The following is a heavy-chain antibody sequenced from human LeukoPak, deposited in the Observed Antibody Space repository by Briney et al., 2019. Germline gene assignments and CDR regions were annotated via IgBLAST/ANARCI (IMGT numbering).Heavy chain of an antibody. V-gene: IGHV1-58*01. D-gene: IGHD3-22*01. CDR2: IVVGSGNT. CDR3: AASPDYYDSSGYSYYFDY. J-gene: IGHJ4*02. CDR1: GFTFTISA. Sequence: ASVTVSCKAPGFTFTISAVQWVRQARGQRLEWIGWIVVGSGNTNYAQKFQERVTITRDMFTSTAYMELSSLRSEDTAVYYCAASPDYYDSSGYSYYFDYWGQGTLVTVSS.